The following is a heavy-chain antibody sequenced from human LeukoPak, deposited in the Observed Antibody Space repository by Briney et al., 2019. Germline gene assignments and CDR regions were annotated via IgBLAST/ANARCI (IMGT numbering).Heavy chain of an antibody. CDR2: INPNSGGT. CDR1: GYTFTGYY. CDR3: ARGGGVDYYDSSGYCGI. D-gene: IGHD3-22*01. J-gene: IGHJ3*02. Sequence: ASVKVSCKASGYTFTGYYMHWVRQAPGQGLEWMGWINPNSGGTNYAQKLQGRVTMTTDTSTSTAYMELRSLRSDDTAVYYCARGGGVDYYDSSGYCGIWGQGTMVTVSS. V-gene: IGHV1-2*02.